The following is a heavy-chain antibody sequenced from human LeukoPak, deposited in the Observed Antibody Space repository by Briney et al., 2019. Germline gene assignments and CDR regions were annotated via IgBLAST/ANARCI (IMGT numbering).Heavy chain of an antibody. CDR3: ARHKIVVVPAARGYYFDY. J-gene: IGHJ4*02. CDR2: IYSSGST. D-gene: IGHD2-2*01. V-gene: IGHV4-59*08. Sequence: SETLSLTCTVAGGSISSYYWSWIRQPPGKGLEWIGYIYSSGSTNYNPSLKSRVTISVDTSKNQFSLKLSSVTAADTAVYYCARHKIVVVPAARGYYFDYWSQGTLVTVSS. CDR1: GGSISSYY.